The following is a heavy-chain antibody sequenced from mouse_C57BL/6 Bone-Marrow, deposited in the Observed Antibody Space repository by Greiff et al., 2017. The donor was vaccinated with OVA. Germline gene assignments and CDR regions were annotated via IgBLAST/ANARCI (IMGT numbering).Heavy chain of an antibody. CDR1: GFTFSSYA. D-gene: IGHD4-1*02. CDR3: ARVNWDQYFDV. CDR2: ISDGGSYT. J-gene: IGHJ1*03. Sequence: DVQLVESGGGLVKPGGSLKLSCAASGFTFSSYAMSWVRQTPEKRLEWVATISDGGSYTYYPDNVKGRFTISRDNAKNNLYLQMSHLKSEDTAMYYCARVNWDQYFDVWGTGTTVTVSS. V-gene: IGHV5-4*01.